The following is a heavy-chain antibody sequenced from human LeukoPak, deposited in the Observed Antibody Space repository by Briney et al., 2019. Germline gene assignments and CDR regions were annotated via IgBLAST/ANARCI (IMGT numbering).Heavy chain of an antibody. CDR1: GYTFDRYV. J-gene: IGHJ4*02. CDR2: INTNTGNP. CDR3: ARSNTGDYASHYPY. Sequence: ASVKVSCKASGYTFDRYVMTWVRQAPGQGLEWMGWINTNTGNPIYAQDFTGRFVFSLDTSVSTAYLQISSLKAADTAVYYCARSNTGDYASHYPYWGQGTLVTVSS. D-gene: IGHD4-17*01. V-gene: IGHV7-4-1*02.